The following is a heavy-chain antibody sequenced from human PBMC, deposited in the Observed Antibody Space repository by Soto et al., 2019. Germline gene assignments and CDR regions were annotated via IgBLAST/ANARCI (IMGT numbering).Heavy chain of an antibody. Sequence: GGSLRLSCAGSGFTFSSYGMHWVRQAPGKGLEWVAVISYDGSNKYYADSVKGRFTISRDNSKNTLYLQMNSLRAGDTAVYYCAKSRSTMAYDAFDIWGQGTMVTVSS. CDR2: ISYDGSNK. CDR3: AKSRSTMAYDAFDI. D-gene: IGHD3-10*01. J-gene: IGHJ3*02. CDR1: GFTFSSYG. V-gene: IGHV3-30*18.